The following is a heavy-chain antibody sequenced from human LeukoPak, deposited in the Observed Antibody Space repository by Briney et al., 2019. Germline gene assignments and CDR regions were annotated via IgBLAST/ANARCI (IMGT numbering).Heavy chain of an antibody. CDR2: IRYDGSTQ. CDR3: AKDLEYSGSGTLGAFDY. D-gene: IGHD3-10*01. V-gene: IGHV3-30*02. Sequence: GGSLRLSCVASEFTFSSFGMHWLRQAPGKGLQWVAFIRYDGSTQYYTNSVKGRFTISRDNSKNTMYLQMNSLRAEDTAVYYCAKDLEYSGSGTLGAFDYWGQGTLVTVSA. CDR1: EFTFSSFG. J-gene: IGHJ4*02.